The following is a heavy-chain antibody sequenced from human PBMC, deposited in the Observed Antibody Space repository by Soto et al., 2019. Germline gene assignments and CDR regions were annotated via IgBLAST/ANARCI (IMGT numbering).Heavy chain of an antibody. D-gene: IGHD2-2*01. V-gene: IGHV1-24*01. J-gene: IGHJ4*02. Sequence: ASVKVSCKVSGYTLTELSMHWVRQAPGKGLEWMGGFDPEDGETIYAQKFQGRVTISVDTSKNQFSLKLSSVTAADTAVYYCARNGYCSSTSCTPRWDYWGQGTLVTVSS. CDR3: ARNGYCSSTSCTPRWDY. CDR2: FDPEDGET. CDR1: GYTLTELS.